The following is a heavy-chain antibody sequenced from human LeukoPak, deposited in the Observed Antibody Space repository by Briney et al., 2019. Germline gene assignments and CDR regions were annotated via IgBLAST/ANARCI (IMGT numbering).Heavy chain of an antibody. Sequence: SQTLSLTCAISGNSVSSSTAAWNWIRQSPSRGLEWLGRTYYRPKWYHEYAVSVKSRKSITPYTSKNLFPLQLNSVAPEDTAVYFRAGVDGQNFIVFWGQGTQVTVSS. V-gene: IGHV6-1*01. CDR2: TYYRPKWYH. CDR3: AGVDGQNFIVF. CDR1: GNSVSSSTAA. D-gene: IGHD2-15*01. J-gene: IGHJ4*02.